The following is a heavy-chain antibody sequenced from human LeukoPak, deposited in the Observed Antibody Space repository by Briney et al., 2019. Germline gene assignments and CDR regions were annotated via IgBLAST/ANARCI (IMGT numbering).Heavy chain of an antibody. Sequence: KPSETLSLTCTVSGGSISSYYWSWIRQPAGKGLEWIGRIYTSGSTNYNPSLKSRVTMSVDTSKNQFSLKLSSVTAADTAVYYCARHGNNGHSFEWLGGALKFDPWGQGTLVTVSS. D-gene: IGHD3-3*01. J-gene: IGHJ5*02. V-gene: IGHV4-4*07. CDR2: IYTSGST. CDR3: ARHGNNGHSFEWLGGALKFDP. CDR1: GGSISSYY.